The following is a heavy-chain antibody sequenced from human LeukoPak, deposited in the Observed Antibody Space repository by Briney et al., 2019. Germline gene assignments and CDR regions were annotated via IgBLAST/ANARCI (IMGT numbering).Heavy chain of an antibody. CDR2: INPNSGGT. Sequence: ASVKVSCKASGYTFTGYYMHWVRQAPGQGLEWMGWINPNSGGTNYAQKFQGRVTMTRDTSISTAYMELSRLRSDDTAVYYCARDYPIVVVPADPGYGGQGTLVTVTS. D-gene: IGHD2-2*01. J-gene: IGHJ4*02. CDR1: GYTFTGYY. V-gene: IGHV1-2*02. CDR3: ARDYPIVVVPADPGY.